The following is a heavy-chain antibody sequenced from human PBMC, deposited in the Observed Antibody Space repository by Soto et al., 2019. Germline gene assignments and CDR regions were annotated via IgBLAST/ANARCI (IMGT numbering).Heavy chain of an antibody. CDR1: GFNFDNSY. CDR2: LYSGGQT. J-gene: IGHJ4*02. CDR3: SKNHVAPAFVGFEY. Sequence: PGGSLRLSCAVSGFNFDNSYMSWVRQAPGKGLEWVSILYSGGQTYYTESVRGRFTISRDISKNTLDLQMNRLTADDTAVYYCSKNHVAPAFVGFEYWGQGTLVTVSS. V-gene: IGHV3-53*01. D-gene: IGHD2-2*01.